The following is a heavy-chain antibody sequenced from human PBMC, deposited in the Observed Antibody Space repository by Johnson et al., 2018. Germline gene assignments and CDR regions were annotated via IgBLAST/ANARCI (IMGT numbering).Heavy chain of an antibody. J-gene: IGHJ6*03. Sequence: QLVESGGGLVQPGGSLRLSCAASGFTFSRNPMRWVRQAPGKGLEWVSALDGSGLDTYYADSVKGRFTISRDNSKNPLYREMNSLGAEDTAVYYCAKVFGTYYMDVWGKGTTVTVSS. V-gene: IGHV3-23*04. CDR2: LDGSGLDT. D-gene: IGHD1-14*01. CDR3: AKVFGTYYMDV. CDR1: GFTFSRNP.